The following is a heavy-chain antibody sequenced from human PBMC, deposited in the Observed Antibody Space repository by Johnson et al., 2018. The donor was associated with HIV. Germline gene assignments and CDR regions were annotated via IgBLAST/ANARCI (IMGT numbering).Heavy chain of an antibody. CDR3: AKSSSAYAFDI. CDR1: GFTFSSYG. J-gene: IGHJ3*02. Sequence: QMLLVESGGGVVQPGRSLRLSCAASGFTFSSYGMHWVRQAPGKGLEWVAVIWYDGSNKYYADSVKGRFTISRDNSKNSLYLQMNSLRAEDTALYYCAKSSSAYAFDIWGQGTMVTVSS. D-gene: IGHD6-13*01. CDR2: IWYDGSNK. V-gene: IGHV3-33*06.